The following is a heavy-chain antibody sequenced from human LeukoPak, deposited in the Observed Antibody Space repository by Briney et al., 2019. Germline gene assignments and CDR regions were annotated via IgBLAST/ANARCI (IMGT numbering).Heavy chain of an antibody. Sequence: PSETLSLTCTVSGGSISSYYWSWIRQPPGKGLEWIGYIYYSGSTNYNPSLKSRVTISVDTSKNQFSLKLSSVTAADTAVYYCARDRLPNCSGGSCIYNWFDPWGQGTLVTVSS. D-gene: IGHD2-15*01. J-gene: IGHJ5*02. CDR2: IYYSGST. V-gene: IGHV4-59*01. CDR1: GGSISSYY. CDR3: ARDRLPNCSGGSCIYNWFDP.